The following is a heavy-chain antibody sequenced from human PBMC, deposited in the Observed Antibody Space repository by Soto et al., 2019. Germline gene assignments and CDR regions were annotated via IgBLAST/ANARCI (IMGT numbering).Heavy chain of an antibody. CDR1: GGTFSSYA. CDR2: IIPIFGTA. D-gene: IGHD5-18*01. J-gene: IGHJ5*02. Sequence: QVPLVQSGAEVKKPGSSVKVSCKASGGTFSSYAISWVRQAPGQGLEWMGGIIPIFGTANYAQKFQGRVTITADESTSTAYMELSSLRSEDTAVYYCARDHGGYSYGNNWFDPWGQGTLVTVSS. CDR3: ARDHGGYSYGNNWFDP. V-gene: IGHV1-69*01.